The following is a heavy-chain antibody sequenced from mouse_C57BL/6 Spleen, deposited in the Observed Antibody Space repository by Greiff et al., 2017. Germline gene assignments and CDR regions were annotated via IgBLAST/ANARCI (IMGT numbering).Heavy chain of an antibody. D-gene: IGHD1-1*02. CDR3: TRSYGLAY. CDR1: GYTFTDYE. Sequence: VQLKESGAELVRPGASVTLSCKASGYTFTDYEMHWVKQTPVHGLEWIGAIDPETGGTAYNQKFKGKAILTADKSSSTAYMELRSLTSEDSAVYYCTRSYGLAYWGQGTLVTVSA. J-gene: IGHJ3*01. V-gene: IGHV1-15*01. CDR2: IDPETGGT.